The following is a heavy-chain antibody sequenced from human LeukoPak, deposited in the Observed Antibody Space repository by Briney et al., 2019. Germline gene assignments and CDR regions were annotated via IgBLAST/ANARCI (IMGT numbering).Heavy chain of an antibody. Sequence: PGGSLRLSCAASGFTFDDYAVHWVRQAPGKGLEWVSLISGDGGSTYYADSVKGRFTISRDNSKNSLYLQMNSLRTEDTALYYCAKDRSPGDLYSITGTTGRFDYWGQGTLVTVSS. V-gene: IGHV3-43*02. CDR2: ISGDGGST. CDR3: AKDRSPGDLYSITGTTGRFDY. CDR1: GFTFDDYA. J-gene: IGHJ4*02. D-gene: IGHD1-20*01.